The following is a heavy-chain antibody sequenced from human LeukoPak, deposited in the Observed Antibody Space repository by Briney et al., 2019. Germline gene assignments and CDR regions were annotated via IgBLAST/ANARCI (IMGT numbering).Heavy chain of an antibody. V-gene: IGHV4-4*02. Sequence: PSGTLSLTCAVSGGSISSGGYWSWVRPPPGKGLEWIGQIYISGSTNYNPSLDSRVTMSLDKSRNQLSLRLKSMTAADTAVYYCTRHGSYSHGFWGQGALVTVSS. J-gene: IGHJ4*02. D-gene: IGHD3-10*01. CDR1: GGSISSGGY. CDR2: IYISGST. CDR3: TRHGSYSHGF.